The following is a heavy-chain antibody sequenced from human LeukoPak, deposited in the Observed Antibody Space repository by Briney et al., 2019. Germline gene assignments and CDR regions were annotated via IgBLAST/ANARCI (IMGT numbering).Heavy chain of an antibody. CDR3: AREGSGYYPLYYFDY. CDR1: GGSISSYY. J-gene: IGHJ4*02. CDR2: IYYSGST. Sequence: PSETLSLTCTVSGGSISSYYWSWLRQPPGKGLEWIGYIYYSGSTNYNPSLKSRVTISVDTSKNQFSLKLSSVTAADTAVYYCAREGSGYYPLYYFDYWGQGTRVTVSS. V-gene: IGHV4-59*01. D-gene: IGHD3-22*01.